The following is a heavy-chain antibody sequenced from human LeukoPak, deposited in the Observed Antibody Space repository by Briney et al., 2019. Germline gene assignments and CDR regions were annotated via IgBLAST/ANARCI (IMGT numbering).Heavy chain of an antibody. D-gene: IGHD3-9*01. Sequence: SETLSLTCTVSGGSISSYYWSWIRQPPGKGLEWIGYIYYSGSTNYNPSLKSRVTISVDTSKNQFSLKLSSVTAADTAVYYCARDRLNYDILTGYVRLGAFDIWGQGTMDTVSS. CDR2: IYYSGST. J-gene: IGHJ3*02. CDR1: GGSISSYY. CDR3: ARDRLNYDILTGYVRLGAFDI. V-gene: IGHV4-59*01.